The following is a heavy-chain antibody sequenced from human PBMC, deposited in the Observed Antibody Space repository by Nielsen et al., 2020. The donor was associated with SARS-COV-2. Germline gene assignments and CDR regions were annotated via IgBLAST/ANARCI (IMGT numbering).Heavy chain of an antibody. D-gene: IGHD6-13*01. J-gene: IGHJ5*02. Sequence: GESLKISCAASGFTFSSYSMNWVRQAPGKGLEWVSSISSSSYIYYADSVKGRFTISRDNAKNSLYLQMNSLRAEDTAVYYCARDGGSSWYGGWFDPWGQGTLVTVSS. CDR3: ARDGGSSWYGGWFDP. V-gene: IGHV3-21*01. CDR2: ISSSSYI. CDR1: GFTFSSYS.